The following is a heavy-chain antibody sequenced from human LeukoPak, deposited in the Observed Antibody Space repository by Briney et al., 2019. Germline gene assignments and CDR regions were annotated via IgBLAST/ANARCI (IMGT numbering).Heavy chain of an antibody. CDR3: ARVRVGATNAIFDY. J-gene: IGHJ4*02. V-gene: IGHV3-20*04. Sequence: GGSLRLSCAASGFTFDDYGMSWLRQAPGKGLEWVSGINWNGGSTGYAESVKGRFTISRDNAKNSLYLQMNSLRAEDTALYYCARVRVGATNAIFDYWGQGTLVTVSS. CDR2: INWNGGST. D-gene: IGHD1-26*01. CDR1: GFTFDDYG.